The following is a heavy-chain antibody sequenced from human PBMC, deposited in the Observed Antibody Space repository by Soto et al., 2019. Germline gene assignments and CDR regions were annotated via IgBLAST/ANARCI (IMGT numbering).Heavy chain of an antibody. J-gene: IGHJ5*02. D-gene: IGHD5-18*01. CDR2: IDPSGGKT. CDR1: GYTFTRYQ. Sequence: GASVKVSCKASGYTFTRYQIHWVRQAPGQGLEWMGMIDPSGGKTNYAQKFQGRVTMTRDTSTSTVYMALSSLRSEDTAIYFCARVMRSLLSITALDTWGQGTLVTVSS. V-gene: IGHV1-46*01. CDR3: ARVMRSLLSITALDT.